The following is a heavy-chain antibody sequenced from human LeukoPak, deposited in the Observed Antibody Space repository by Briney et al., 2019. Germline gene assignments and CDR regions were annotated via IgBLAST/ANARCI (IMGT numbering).Heavy chain of an antibody. CDR1: GGSTSTNNW. CDR3: ARARGDRGSFDY. Sequence: KPSGTLSLTCAVSGGSTSTNNWWNWVRQPPGKGLEWIAEISHSGSTNYNPSLKSRVTISVDKSKTQFSLKLSSVTAADTAVYYCARARGDRGSFDYWGQGTMVTVSP. J-gene: IGHJ4*02. CDR2: ISHSGST. V-gene: IGHV4-4*02. D-gene: IGHD3-16*01.